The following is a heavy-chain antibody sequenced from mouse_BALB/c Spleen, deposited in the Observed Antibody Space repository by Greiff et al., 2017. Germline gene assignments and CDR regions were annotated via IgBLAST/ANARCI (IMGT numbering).Heavy chain of an antibody. D-gene: IGHD2-4*01. CDR2: INSDGGST. CDR3: ARDRGDYDGVSAWFAY. V-gene: IGHV5-2*03. CDR1: EYEFPSHD. J-gene: IGHJ3*01. Sequence: EVKLVESGGGLVQPGESLKLSCESNEYEFPSHDMSWVRKTPEKRLELVAAINSDGGSTYYPDTMERRFIISRDNTKKTLYLEMSSLRSEDTAMYYCARDRGDYDGVSAWFAYGGQGTLVTVSA.